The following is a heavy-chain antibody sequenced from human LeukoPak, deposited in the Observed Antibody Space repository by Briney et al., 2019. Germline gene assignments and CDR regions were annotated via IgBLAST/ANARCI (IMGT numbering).Heavy chain of an antibody. CDR1: GFTFSSYS. Sequence: GGSLRLSCAASGFTFSSYSIHWVRQAPGKGLEWVAVMSYDGSTKYYADSVKGRFTISRDNSKNTLYLEMNSLRAEDTALYYCAKEACAGDCHRDYFDYWGQGTLVTVSS. V-gene: IGHV3-30*18. D-gene: IGHD2-21*02. CDR2: MSYDGSTK. J-gene: IGHJ4*02. CDR3: AKEACAGDCHRDYFDY.